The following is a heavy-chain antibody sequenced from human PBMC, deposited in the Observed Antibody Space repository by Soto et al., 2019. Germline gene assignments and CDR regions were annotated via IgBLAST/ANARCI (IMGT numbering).Heavy chain of an antibody. CDR1: GGSLSSGGYS. V-gene: IGHV4-30-2*01. CDR3: ARVGGGDSSADWFDP. D-gene: IGHD3-22*01. Sequence: SETLSLTCAVSGGSLSSGGYSWSWIRQPPGKGLEWIGYIYHSGSTYYNPSLKSRVTISVDRSKNQFSLKLSSVTAADTAVYYCARVGGGDSSADWFDPWGQGTLVTAPQ. CDR2: IYHSGST. J-gene: IGHJ5*02.